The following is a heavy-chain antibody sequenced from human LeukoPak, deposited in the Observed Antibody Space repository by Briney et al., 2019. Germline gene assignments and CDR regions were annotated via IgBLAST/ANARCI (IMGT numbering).Heavy chain of an antibody. CDR1: GFTFSTYA. CDR2: ITDTGGDK. J-gene: IGHJ4*02. V-gene: IGHV3-23*01. Sequence: GGSLRLSCAASGFTFSTYAMIWFRQAPGKGLEWVSSITDTGGDKYYADSVKGRFTVSRDNSKNTLYLQMSSLRAEDTAVYYCARESVVDRKPSFLDYWGQGTLVTVSS. D-gene: IGHD2/OR15-2a*01. CDR3: ARESVVDRKPSFLDY.